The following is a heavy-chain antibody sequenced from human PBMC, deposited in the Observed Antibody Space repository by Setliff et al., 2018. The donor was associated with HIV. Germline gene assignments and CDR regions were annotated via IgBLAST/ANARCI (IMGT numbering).Heavy chain of an antibody. J-gene: IGHJ6*02. CDR1: GGSFSGYY. CDR2: IYHAGNT. D-gene: IGHD3-10*01. V-gene: IGHV4-34*11. CDR3: ARVEATVRGATYGMDV. Sequence: SETLSLTCAVYGGSFSGYYWAWIRQPPGKGLEWIGYIYHAGNTYYNPSLKSRVTISVDTSKNQLSLNLTSVTAADTAVYYCARVEATVRGATYGMDVWGQGTTVTV.